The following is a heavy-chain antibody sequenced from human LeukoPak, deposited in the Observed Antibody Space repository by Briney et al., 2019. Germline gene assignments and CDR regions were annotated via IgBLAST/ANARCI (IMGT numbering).Heavy chain of an antibody. CDR3: ARDMGHIVVVTAIDAFDI. CDR1: GYTFTGYY. CDR2: INANSGGT. V-gene: IGHV1-2*02. Sequence: GSVTVSCKASGYTFTGYYMHWVRQAPGQGLEWMGWINANSGGTNYAQTFQGRVTMTRDTSISTAYMELSRLRSDDTAVYYCARDMGHIVVVTAIDAFDIWGQGTMVT. J-gene: IGHJ3*02. D-gene: IGHD2-21*02.